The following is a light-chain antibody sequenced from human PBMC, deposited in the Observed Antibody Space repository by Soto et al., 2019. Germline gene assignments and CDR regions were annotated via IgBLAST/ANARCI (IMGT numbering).Light chain of an antibody. CDR3: QQYNNWPHT. CDR1: QSVSSN. J-gene: IGKJ2*01. CDR2: GAS. Sequence: EIVMTQSPATLSVSPGERATLSCRASQSVSSNLAWYQQKPGQAPRLLIYGASTRATGIPARFSGSGSGTEXXLTISXLQSEDFAVYYCQQYNNWPHTFGQGTKLEIK. V-gene: IGKV3-15*01.